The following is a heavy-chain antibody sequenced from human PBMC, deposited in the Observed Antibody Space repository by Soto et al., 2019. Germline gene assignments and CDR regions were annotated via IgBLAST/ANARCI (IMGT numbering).Heavy chain of an antibody. D-gene: IGHD3-9*01. Sequence: PGESLKISCKGSGYSFTSYWIGWVRQMPGKGLEWMGIIYPGDSDTRYSPTFQGQVTISADKFISTAYLQWSSLKASDTAMYYCARHGVGDILTGQPDYWGQGTLVTVSS. CDR1: GYSFTSYW. J-gene: IGHJ4*02. CDR3: ARHGVGDILTGQPDY. V-gene: IGHV5-51*01. CDR2: IYPGDSDT.